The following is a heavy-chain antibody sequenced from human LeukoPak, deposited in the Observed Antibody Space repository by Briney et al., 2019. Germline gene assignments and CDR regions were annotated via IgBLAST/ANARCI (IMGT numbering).Heavy chain of an antibody. CDR1: GGSISSGSYY. CDR3: ARHKWLDAFDI. V-gene: IGHV4-61*02. CDR2: IYTSGST. J-gene: IGHJ3*02. D-gene: IGHD6-19*01. Sequence: SQTLSLTCTVSGGSISSGSYYWSWIRQPAGKGLEWIGRIYTSGSTNYNPSLKSRVTISVDTSKNQFSLKLSSVTAADTAVYYCARHKWLDAFDIWGQGTMVTVSS.